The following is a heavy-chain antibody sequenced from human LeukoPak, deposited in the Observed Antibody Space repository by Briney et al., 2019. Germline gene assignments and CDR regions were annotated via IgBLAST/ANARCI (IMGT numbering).Heavy chain of an antibody. CDR2: MYSGGST. CDR3: ARSYSNHLFGMDV. CDR1: GFTVSSYY. V-gene: IGHV3-66*01. J-gene: IGHJ6*02. D-gene: IGHD4-11*01. Sequence: PGGSLRLSCAASGFTVSSYYMTWVRQAPGKGLEWVSVMYSGGSTHYADSVKGRVAISRDNSQNTVFLQMNSVRVEDAAVYYCARSYSNHLFGMDVWGQGTAVTVSS.